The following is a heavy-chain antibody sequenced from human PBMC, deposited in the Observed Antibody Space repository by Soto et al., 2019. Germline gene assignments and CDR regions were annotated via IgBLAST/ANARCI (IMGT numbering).Heavy chain of an antibody. V-gene: IGHV3-15*01. CDR2: IKSKTDGGTT. J-gene: IGHJ3*01. CDR3: TTDPEGSTAFDF. CDR1: GFTFSNAW. D-gene: IGHD2-2*01. Sequence: CLRLCCAACGFTFSNAWVSGFLKTTGKGLEWVGRIKSKTDGGTTDYAAPVKGRFTISRDDSKNTLYLQMNSLKTEDTAVYYCTTDPEGSTAFDFWLQGTFVPV.